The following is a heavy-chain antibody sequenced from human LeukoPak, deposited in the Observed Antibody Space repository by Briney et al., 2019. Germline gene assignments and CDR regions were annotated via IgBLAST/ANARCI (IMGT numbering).Heavy chain of an antibody. J-gene: IGHJ5*02. CDR3: ARGSIGAAEGSHWFDP. D-gene: IGHD6-13*01. CDR2: IYYSGST. CDR1: GGSISGYY. Sequence: PSETLSLTCSVSGGSISGYYWSWIRQPPGKGVEWIGYIYYSGSTNCNPSLKSRVTISVDTSKNQFSLKLSSVTAADTAVYYCARGSIGAAEGSHWFDPWGQGTLVTVSS. V-gene: IGHV4-59*01.